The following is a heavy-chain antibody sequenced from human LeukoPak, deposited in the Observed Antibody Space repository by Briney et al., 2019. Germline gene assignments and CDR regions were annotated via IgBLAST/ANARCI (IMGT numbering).Heavy chain of an antibody. D-gene: IGHD2-15*01. V-gene: IGHV3-48*04. Sequence: GGSLRLSCAASVFTFSNYSMNWVRQAPGKGLEWVSYITSSSTVYYAGSVKGRFTISRDNAKNSLFLQTNSLRAEDTAVYYCARDYCSGPKCYFIDYWGQGALVTVSS. CDR2: ITSSSTV. J-gene: IGHJ4*02. CDR3: ARDYCSGPKCYFIDY. CDR1: VFTFSNYS.